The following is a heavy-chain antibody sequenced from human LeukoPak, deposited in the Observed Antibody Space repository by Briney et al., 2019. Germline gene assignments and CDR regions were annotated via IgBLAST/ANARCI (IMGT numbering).Heavy chain of an antibody. CDR1: GFPFSSYW. Sequence: GGSLRLSCAASGFPFSSYWMSWVRQSPGKGLEWVANIKEDGSEKYYVDSVKGRFTISRDNAKNSLYLQMNSLRAEDTAVYYCARDPFDYWGQGTLVTVSS. CDR3: ARDPFDY. V-gene: IGHV3-7*03. J-gene: IGHJ4*02. CDR2: IKEDGSEK.